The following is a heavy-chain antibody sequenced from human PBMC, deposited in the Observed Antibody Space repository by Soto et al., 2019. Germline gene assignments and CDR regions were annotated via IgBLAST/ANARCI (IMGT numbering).Heavy chain of an antibody. CDR2: IYYSGST. D-gene: IGHD3-10*01. CDR3: ARGRHYYGSGRPDWFDP. J-gene: IGHJ5*02. V-gene: IGHV4-30-4*01. Sequence: QVQLQESGPGLVKPSQTLSLNCTVSGGSISSGDYYWSWIRQPPGKGLEWIGYIYYSGSTYYNPSLKSRVTLSVDTSKNQFSLRLSSVTAADTAVYYCARGRHYYGSGRPDWFDPWGQGTLVTVSS. CDR1: GGSISSGDYY.